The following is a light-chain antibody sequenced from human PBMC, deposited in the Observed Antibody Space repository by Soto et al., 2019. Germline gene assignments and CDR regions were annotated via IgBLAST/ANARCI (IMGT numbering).Light chain of an antibody. CDR3: SSYTSSSTLVV. CDR1: SSDVGGYNY. Sequence: QSVLTQPASVSGSPGQSITISCTGTSSDVGGYNYASWYQQHPGKAPKLISNRPSGVSNRFSGSKSGNTASLTISGLQAEDEADYYCSSYTSSSTLVVFGGGTKLTVL. J-gene: IGLJ2*01. V-gene: IGLV2-14*01. CDR2: S.